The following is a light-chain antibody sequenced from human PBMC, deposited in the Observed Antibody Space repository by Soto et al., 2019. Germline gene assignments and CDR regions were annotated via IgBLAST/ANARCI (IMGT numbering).Light chain of an antibody. J-gene: IGKJ1*01. CDR2: CAS. Sequence: AIQMTQSPPSLSASVGDRVTITCRASQGISSDLGWYQQKPGKAPKLLIDCASSLQNGVPSRFIGSGSGTDFTLIISRMQPEDSPTYYCLQDYSYPRTFGQGTKVESK. V-gene: IGKV1-6*01. CDR3: LQDYSYPRT. CDR1: QGISSD.